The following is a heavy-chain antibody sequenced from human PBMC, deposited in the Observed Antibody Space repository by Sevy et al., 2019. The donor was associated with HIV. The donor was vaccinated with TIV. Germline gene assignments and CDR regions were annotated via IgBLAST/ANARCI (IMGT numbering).Heavy chain of an antibody. CDR1: GFNIGPYI. V-gene: IGHV3-30*18. D-gene: IGHD3-22*01. CDR2: ISNDGNKK. J-gene: IGHJ5*02. Sequence: GGSLRLSCGASGFNIGPYIMHWVRQAPGKGLEWVTSISNDGNKKDYADSVKGRFIISRDNPKNTMYLQMNSLRPQDTAVYYCAKEGYYYDSRGHDWFDPWGQGTQVTVSS. CDR3: AKEGYYYDSRGHDWFDP.